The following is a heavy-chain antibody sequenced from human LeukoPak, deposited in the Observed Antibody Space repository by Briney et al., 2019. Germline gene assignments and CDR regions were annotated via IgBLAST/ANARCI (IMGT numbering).Heavy chain of an antibody. J-gene: IGHJ5*02. CDR2: INHSGST. CDR1: GGSFSGYY. CDR3: ARGGSSSSYLGGWFDP. D-gene: IGHD6-6*01. V-gene: IGHV4-34*01. Sequence: PSETLSLTCAVYGGSFSGYYWSWIRQPPGKGLEWIGEINHSGSTNYNPSLKSRVAISVDTSKNQFSLKLSSVTAADTAVYYCARGGSSSSYLGGWFDPWGQGTLVTVSS.